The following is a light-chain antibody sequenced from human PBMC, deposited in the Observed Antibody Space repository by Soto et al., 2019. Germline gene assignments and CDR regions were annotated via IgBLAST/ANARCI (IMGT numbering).Light chain of an antibody. CDR2: GAS. J-gene: IGKJ1*01. CDR3: HQYGRSDGA. Sequence: EIVLTQSPGTLSLSPGERATLSCKSSQNVRSDYLAWYQQRPGQAPTLLIYGASSRASDIPDRFSGSGSGTDFTLTISRVEPEDSAVYYCHQYGRSDGAFGQGTKVDNK. CDR1: QNVRSDY. V-gene: IGKV3-20*01.